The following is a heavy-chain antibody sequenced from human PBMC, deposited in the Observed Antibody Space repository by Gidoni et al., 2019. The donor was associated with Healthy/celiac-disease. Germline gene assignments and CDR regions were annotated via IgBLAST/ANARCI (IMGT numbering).Heavy chain of an antibody. V-gene: IGHV4-4*07. Sequence: QVQLHESGPGLVQPSATLSLTCTVSGVSINNYYWSWIRQPAGKGLEWIGRIYTSGTTNYNPSLKSRVTMSVDTSKNQFSRKLSSVTAEDTAVYYCARDGVILTGYYLTYYFDYWGQGTLVTVSS. J-gene: IGHJ4*02. CDR1: GVSINNYY. CDR3: ARDGVILTGYYLTYYFDY. CDR2: IYTSGTT. D-gene: IGHD3-9*01.